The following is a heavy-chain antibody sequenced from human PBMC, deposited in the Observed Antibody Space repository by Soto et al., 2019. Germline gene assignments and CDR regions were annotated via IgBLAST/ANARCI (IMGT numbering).Heavy chain of an antibody. Sequence: QITLKESGPTLVKPTQTLTLTCTFSGFSLTTRAVGVGWIRQPPGKALEWLAFIYWNDNEYYSPSLKSRLTITKHTAKNQVVLTMTNTDPVDTATYYCAHGSGWLFDYWGQGTLVTVSA. D-gene: IGHD6-19*01. J-gene: IGHJ4*02. CDR3: AHGSGWLFDY. CDR2: IYWNDNE. V-gene: IGHV2-5*01. CDR1: GFSLTTRAVG.